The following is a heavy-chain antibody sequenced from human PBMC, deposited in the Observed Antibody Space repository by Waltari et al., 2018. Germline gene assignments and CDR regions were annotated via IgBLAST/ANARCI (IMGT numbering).Heavy chain of an antibody. CDR3: ARDLRAAMGFYYYGMDV. D-gene: IGHD5-12*01. CDR2: ISGSGGST. V-gene: IGHV3-23*01. CDR1: GFTFSSYA. J-gene: IGHJ6*02. Sequence: EVQLLESGGGLVQPGGSLRLSCAASGFTFSSYAMSWVRQAPGKGLEWVSAISGSGGSTYYADSVKGRFTISRDNSKNTLYLQMNSLRAEDTAVYYCARDLRAAMGFYYYGMDVWGQGTTVTVSS.